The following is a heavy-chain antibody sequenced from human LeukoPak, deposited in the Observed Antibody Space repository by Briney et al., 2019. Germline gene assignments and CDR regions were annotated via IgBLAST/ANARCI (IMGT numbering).Heavy chain of an antibody. D-gene: IGHD3-3*01. J-gene: IGHJ4*02. CDR2: MNPNSGNT. CDR1: GYTFTSYD. CDR3: ARGQLDYDFWSGYYSAYFDY. V-gene: IGHV1-8*01. Sequence: GASVKVSCKASGYTFTSYDINWVRQATGQGLKWMGWMNPNSGNTGYAQKFQGRVTMTRNTSISTAYMELSSLRSEDTAVYYCARGQLDYDFWSGYYSAYFDYWGQGTLVTVSS.